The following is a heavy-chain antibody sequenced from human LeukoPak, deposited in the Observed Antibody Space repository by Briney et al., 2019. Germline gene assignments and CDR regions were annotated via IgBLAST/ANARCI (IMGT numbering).Heavy chain of an antibody. CDR2: INHSGST. Sequence: SETLSLTCAVFYGSFSGYYWSWIRQPPGKGLEWIGEINHSGSTNYNPSLKSRVTMSVDTSKDQFSLKLNSVTAADTAVYYCARHSLVAARHAFDIWGQGTMVTVSS. J-gene: IGHJ3*02. CDR1: YGSFSGYY. D-gene: IGHD6-6*01. CDR3: ARHSLVAARHAFDI. V-gene: IGHV4-34*01.